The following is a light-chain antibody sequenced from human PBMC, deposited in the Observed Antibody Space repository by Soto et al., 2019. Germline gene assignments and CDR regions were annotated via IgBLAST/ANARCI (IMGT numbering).Light chain of an antibody. CDR1: QGISSY. Sequence: AIRMTQSPSSLSASTGDRVTITCRASQGISSYLAWYQQKPGKAPKLLIYAASTFQSGVPSRFSGSGSGTDFTLTISCLQSEDFATYYCQQSYSVPHTFGQGTRLEI. CDR2: AAS. CDR3: QQSYSVPHT. J-gene: IGKJ2*01. V-gene: IGKV1-8*01.